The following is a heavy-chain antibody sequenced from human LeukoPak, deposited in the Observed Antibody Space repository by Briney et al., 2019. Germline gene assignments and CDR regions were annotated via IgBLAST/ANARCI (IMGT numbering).Heavy chain of an antibody. Sequence: PVGSLRLSCAASGFTFSSYEMHWFRQVPGKGLEWISYISTDGSTTNYAESVRGRFTISRDNAKYALYLQMNSLRGEDTAFYYCVREAIAADYFDYWGQGTLVTVSS. CDR3: VREAIAADYFDY. CDR2: ISTDGSTT. CDR1: GFTFSSYE. J-gene: IGHJ4*02. D-gene: IGHD6-13*01. V-gene: IGHV3-48*03.